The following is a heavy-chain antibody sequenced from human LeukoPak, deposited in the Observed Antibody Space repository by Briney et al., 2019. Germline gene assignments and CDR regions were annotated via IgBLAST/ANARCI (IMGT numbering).Heavy chain of an antibody. Sequence: ASVKVSCKASGYTFTSYYMHWVRQAPGQGLEWMGLINPSGGSTSYAQKFQGRVTMTRDTSTSTAYMELSGLRSDDTAVYYCARVPLTGTGGHLDYWGQGTLVTVSS. J-gene: IGHJ4*02. CDR1: GYTFTSYY. V-gene: IGHV1-46*01. CDR3: ARVPLTGTGGHLDY. CDR2: INPSGGST. D-gene: IGHD1-7*01.